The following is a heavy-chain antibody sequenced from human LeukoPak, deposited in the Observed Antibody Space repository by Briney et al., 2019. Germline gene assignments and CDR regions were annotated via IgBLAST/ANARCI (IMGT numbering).Heavy chain of an antibody. Sequence: GASVKVSCKASGVTFSSYTFSWVRQAPGQGLEWVGGVIPIFGLTNYAQKFQGRVTITSDESTSTAYMELRSLRSDDTAMYYCEGRYLGGSTYGPFDYWGQGTLVTVSS. CDR2: VIPIFGLT. J-gene: IGHJ4*02. CDR1: GVTFSSYT. CDR3: EGRYLGGSTYGPFDY. D-gene: IGHD5-18*01. V-gene: IGHV1-69*13.